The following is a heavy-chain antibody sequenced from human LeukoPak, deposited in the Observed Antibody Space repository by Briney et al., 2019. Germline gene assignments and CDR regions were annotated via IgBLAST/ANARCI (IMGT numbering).Heavy chain of an antibody. D-gene: IGHD5-12*01. V-gene: IGHV3-48*02. Sequence: GGSLRLSCAASGFTFSDYNMNWVRQAPGKGLEWVSFISTSGSNIGYADSVRGRFTISRDNGKNSLYVQMNSLRDEDTAVYYCAKALGHRVATTGNWGQGTLVTVSS. CDR3: AKALGHRVATTGN. CDR1: GFTFSDYN. CDR2: ISTSGSNI. J-gene: IGHJ4*02.